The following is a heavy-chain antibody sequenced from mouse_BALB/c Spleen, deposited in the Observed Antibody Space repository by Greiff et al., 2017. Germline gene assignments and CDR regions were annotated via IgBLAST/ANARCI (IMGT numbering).Heavy chain of an antibody. Sequence: QVQLQQLGAELVRPGASVKLSCKASGYTFTSYWINWVKQRPGQGLEWIGNIYPSDSYTNYNQKFKDKATLTVDKSSSTAYMQLSSPTSEDSAVYYCTRSGNYYDYERAMDYWGQGTSVTVSS. CDR3: TRSGNYYDYERAMDY. J-gene: IGHJ4*01. D-gene: IGHD2-4*01. V-gene: IGHV1-69*02. CDR2: IYPSDSYT. CDR1: GYTFTSYW.